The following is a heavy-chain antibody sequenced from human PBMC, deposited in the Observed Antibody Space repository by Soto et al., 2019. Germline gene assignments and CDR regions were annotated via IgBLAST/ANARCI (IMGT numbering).Heavy chain of an antibody. CDR1: GYSFTNYW. D-gene: IGHD2-15*01. CDR2: VYPGDSDT. V-gene: IGHV5-51*01. CDR3: ARSLHYYYYMDV. J-gene: IGHJ6*03. Sequence: PGESLKISCKGSGYSFTNYWIGWVRQMPGKGLKCMGIVYPGDSDTRYSPSFQGQVTISADKSISTAYLQWSSLKASDTAMYYCARSLHYYYYMDVWGKGTTVTVSS.